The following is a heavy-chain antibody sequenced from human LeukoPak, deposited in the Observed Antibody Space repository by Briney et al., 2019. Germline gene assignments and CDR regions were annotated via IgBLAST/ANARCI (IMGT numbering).Heavy chain of an antibody. CDR1: GFTFGDYA. V-gene: IGHV3-49*04. J-gene: IGHJ4*02. Sequence: GGSLRLSCTASGFTFGDYAMSWVRQAPGKGLEWGGFIRSKAYGGTTEYAASVKGRFTISRDDSKSIAYLQMNSLKTEDTAVYYCTRDGYNRPSDYWGQGTLVTVSS. CDR2: IRSKAYGGTT. CDR3: TRDGYNRPSDY. D-gene: IGHD5-12*01.